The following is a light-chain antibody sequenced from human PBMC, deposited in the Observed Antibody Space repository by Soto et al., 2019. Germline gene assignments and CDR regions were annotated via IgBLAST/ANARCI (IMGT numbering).Light chain of an antibody. CDR2: AAS. CDR3: QQLNTSPYT. V-gene: IGKV1-9*01. J-gene: IGKJ2*01. Sequence: IQLTQSPSSLSSSVGDRVTLSCRARQGISSYLAWYQQKPGKAPKLLIYAASTLQSGVPSRFSGSGSGTDFTLTISSLQPEDFATYYCQQLNTSPYTFGQGTKLEIK. CDR1: QGISSY.